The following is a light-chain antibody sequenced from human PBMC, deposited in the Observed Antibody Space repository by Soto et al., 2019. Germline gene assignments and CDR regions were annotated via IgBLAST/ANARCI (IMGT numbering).Light chain of an antibody. J-gene: IGKJ5*01. CDR2: GAS. CDR3: QQYNNWPIT. Sequence: EIVMTQSPATLSVSPGERATLSSRASQSVSSNLAWYQQTPGQAPRLLIYGASTRDTGIPARFSGSGAGPDFTRTISSLQSEDFEVDYCQQYNNWPITFGQGTRLEIK. V-gene: IGKV3-15*01. CDR1: QSVSSN.